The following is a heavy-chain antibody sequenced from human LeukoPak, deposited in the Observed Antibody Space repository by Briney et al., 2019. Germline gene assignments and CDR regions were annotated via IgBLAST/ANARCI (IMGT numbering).Heavy chain of an antibody. CDR2: IYSGGST. D-gene: IGHD7-27*01. V-gene: IGHV3-66*01. Sequence: GGSLRLSCAASGFTVSSNYMIWVRQAPGKGLEWVAVIYSGGSTYYADSVKGRFSISRDNAKDTLYFQMNSLRAEDTAVYYCARGVWGAAPFWGQGTLDTVSS. CDR1: GFTVSSNY. J-gene: IGHJ4*02. CDR3: ARGVWGAAPF.